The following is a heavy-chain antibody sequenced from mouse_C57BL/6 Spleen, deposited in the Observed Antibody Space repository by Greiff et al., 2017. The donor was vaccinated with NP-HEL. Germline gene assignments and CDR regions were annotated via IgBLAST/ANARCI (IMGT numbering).Heavy chain of an antibody. CDR1: GYTFTSYW. J-gene: IGHJ2*01. CDR3: ARGAPHYYGSSYPYYFDY. V-gene: IGHV1-50*01. Sequence: QVQLKQPGAELVKPGASVKLSCKASGYTFTSYWMQWVKQRPGQGLEWIGEIDPSDSYTNYNQKFKGKATLTVDTSSSTAYMQLSSLTSEDSAVYYCARGAPHYYGSSYPYYFDYWGQGTTLTVSS. CDR2: IDPSDSYT. D-gene: IGHD1-1*01.